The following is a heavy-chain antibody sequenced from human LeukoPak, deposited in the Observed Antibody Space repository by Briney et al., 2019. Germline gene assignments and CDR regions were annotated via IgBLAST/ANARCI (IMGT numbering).Heavy chain of an antibody. J-gene: IGHJ4*02. CDR2: INHSGST. Sequence: SETLSLTCAVYGGSFSGYYWSWIRQPPGKGLEWIGEINHSGSTNYNPSLKSRVTISIDPSKAQFSLKLTSVTAADTAVYYCARNSAYSSSSGINYWGQGALVTVSS. V-gene: IGHV4-34*01. CDR3: ARNSAYSSSSGINY. D-gene: IGHD6-6*01. CDR1: GGSFSGYY.